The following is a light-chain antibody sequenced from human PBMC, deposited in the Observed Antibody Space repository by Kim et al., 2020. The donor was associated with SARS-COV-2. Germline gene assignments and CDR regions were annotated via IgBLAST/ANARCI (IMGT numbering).Light chain of an antibody. CDR2: GAS. CDR1: QGISRD. CDR3: QQHESWPLT. V-gene: IGKV3-15*01. Sequence: VSPGERVTLSCRASQGISRDLTWYQQIPGQPPRLLIYGASTRATGVPARFSGSGSGTEFTHTISSLQSEDFAVYYCQQHESWPLTFAGGTKVDIK. J-gene: IGKJ4*01.